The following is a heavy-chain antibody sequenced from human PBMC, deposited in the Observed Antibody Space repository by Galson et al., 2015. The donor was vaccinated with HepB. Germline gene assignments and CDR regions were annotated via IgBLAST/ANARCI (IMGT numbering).Heavy chain of an antibody. D-gene: IGHD6-13*01. V-gene: IGHV3-53*01. CDR2: IYSGGST. CDR1: GFTFSSYA. Sequence: SLRLSCAASGFTFSSYAMSWVRQAPGKGLEWVSVIYSGGSTYYADSVKGRFTISRDNSKNTLYLQMNSLRAEDTAVYYCARGAAAGSWGQGTLVTVSS. J-gene: IGHJ5*02. CDR3: ARGAAAGS.